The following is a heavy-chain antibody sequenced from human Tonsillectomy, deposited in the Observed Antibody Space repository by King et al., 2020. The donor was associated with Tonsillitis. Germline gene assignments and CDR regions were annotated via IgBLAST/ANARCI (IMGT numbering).Heavy chain of an antibody. J-gene: IGHJ6*02. V-gene: IGHV3-30*04. CDR3: AREGGGCMGDCGYYYYVMDV. CDR1: GFTFSSYD. Sequence: VQLVESGGGVVQPGRSLRLSCAASGFTFSSYDMHWVRQAPGKGLEWVAVISYDGSIKYYADSVKGRFTISRDNSKNTLYLQMNSLRAEDTAVYYCAREGGGCMGDCGYYYYVMDVRGPGTTGHVSS. CDR2: ISYDGSIK. D-gene: IGHD2-21*02.